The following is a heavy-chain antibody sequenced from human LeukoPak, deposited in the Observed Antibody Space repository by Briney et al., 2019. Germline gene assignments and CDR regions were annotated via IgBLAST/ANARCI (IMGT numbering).Heavy chain of an antibody. J-gene: IGHJ4*02. CDR1: GFTFSSYA. V-gene: IGHV3-23*01. Sequence: PGGSLRLSCAASGFTFSSYAMSWVRQAPGKGLEWVTVISGRGDNTYYADAVRGRFIVSRDDSKNTVFLQMNSLGGDDTAVYYCARQGDEFWSGYPYWGRGVLVTVSS. CDR3: ARQGDEFWSGYPY. CDR2: ISGRGDNT. D-gene: IGHD3-3*01.